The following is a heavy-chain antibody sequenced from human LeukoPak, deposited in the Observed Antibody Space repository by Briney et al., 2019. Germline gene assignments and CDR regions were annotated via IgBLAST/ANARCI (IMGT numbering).Heavy chain of an antibody. D-gene: IGHD1-26*01. V-gene: IGHV4-30-4*01. CDR1: GGSISSGDYY. CDR3: ARLRRSGGSYAFDI. J-gene: IGHJ3*02. CDR2: IYYSGST. Sequence: SETLSLTCTVSGGSISSGDYYWSWIRQPPGKGLEWIGYIYYSGSTYYNPSLKSRVTISVDTSKNQFSLKLSSVTAADTAVYYCARLRRSGGSYAFDIWGQGTMVTVSS.